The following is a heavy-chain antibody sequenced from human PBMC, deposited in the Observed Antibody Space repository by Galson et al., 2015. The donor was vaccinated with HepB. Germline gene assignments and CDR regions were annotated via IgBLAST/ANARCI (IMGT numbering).Heavy chain of an antibody. CDR3: ARKWFDP. Sequence: SVKVSCKAFGYSFSRYSITWVRQAPGQGLEWMGWISAYNRKTNYAQKFQGRVTMTTDTSTSTAYMEMRRLRSDDTAVYFCARKWFDPWGQGTLVTVSS. CDR2: ISAYNRKT. V-gene: IGHV1-18*04. J-gene: IGHJ5*02. CDR1: GYSFSRYS.